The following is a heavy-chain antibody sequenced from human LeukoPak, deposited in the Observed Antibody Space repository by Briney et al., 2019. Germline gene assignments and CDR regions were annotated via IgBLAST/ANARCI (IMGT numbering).Heavy chain of an antibody. Sequence: SGGSLRLSCTTSGFTFSSSAMSWVRQAPGKGLQWVSSISDDGYGTYYADSVKGRFTISRDNSKNTLYLQMNSLRAEDTAVYYCAKEAIANRQQLVLGGGFDYWGQGTLVTVSS. J-gene: IGHJ4*02. V-gene: IGHV3-23*01. CDR2: ISDDGYGT. CDR1: GFTFSSSA. D-gene: IGHD6-13*01. CDR3: AKEAIANRQQLVLGGGFDY.